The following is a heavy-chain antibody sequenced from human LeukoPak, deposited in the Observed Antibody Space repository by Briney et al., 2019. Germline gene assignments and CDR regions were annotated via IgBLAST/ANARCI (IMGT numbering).Heavy chain of an antibody. D-gene: IGHD5-12*01. Sequence: SETLSLTCAVYGGSFSGYYWSWIRQPPGKGLEWIGEINHSGSTNYNPSLKSRVTISVDTSKNQFSLKLSSVTAADTAVYYCARGIYGYEVDCGQGTLVTVSS. J-gene: IGHJ4*02. V-gene: IGHV4-34*01. CDR3: ARGIYGYEVD. CDR1: GGSFSGYY. CDR2: INHSGST.